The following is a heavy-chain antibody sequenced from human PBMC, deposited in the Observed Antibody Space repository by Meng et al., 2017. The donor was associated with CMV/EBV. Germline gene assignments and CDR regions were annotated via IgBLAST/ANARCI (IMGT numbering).Heavy chain of an antibody. D-gene: IGHD3-3*01. CDR1: GASFMSSTSS. V-gene: IGHV4-39*07. CDR3: ARLWSGYPNSLDP. CDR2: IFYTGTT. Sequence: SGASFMSSTSSWACIRQPPGWGLEWIGNIFYTGTTYYNPSLKSRVTISIATSRDPFSLKLTSVTAADAAVYFCARLWSGYPNSLDPWGQGTLVTVSS. J-gene: IGHJ5*02.